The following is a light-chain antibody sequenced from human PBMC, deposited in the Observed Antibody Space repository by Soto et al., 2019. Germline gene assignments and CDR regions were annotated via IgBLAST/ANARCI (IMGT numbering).Light chain of an antibody. CDR2: DDS. J-gene: IGLJ2*01. CDR1: NIGHKG. V-gene: IGLV3-21*02. Sequence: SYELTQPPSGSVAPGQTATITCGGHNIGHKGVHWYQQKPGRAPVLVVYDDSYRPSGVPERFSGSNSWNPATLTIGRVEAGDEADYCCQVWDSSSDHPVVYGGGTKLTVL. CDR3: QVWDSSSDHPVV.